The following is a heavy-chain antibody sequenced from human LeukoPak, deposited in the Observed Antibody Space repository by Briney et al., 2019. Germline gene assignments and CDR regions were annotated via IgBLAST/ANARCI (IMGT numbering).Heavy chain of an antibody. J-gene: IGHJ4*02. CDR2: ISNSGSNT. CDR3: AKSSYYDSSGYYREYYFDF. D-gene: IGHD3-22*01. CDR1: GFTFSNYA. V-gene: IGHV3-23*01. Sequence: GGSLRLSCVASGFTFSNYAMSWVRQTPGKGLEWVSVISNSGSNTYYADSVKGRFTISRDNSKNTLYLQMNSLRDEDTAVYYCAKSSYYDSSGYYREYYFDFWGQGTLVAVSS.